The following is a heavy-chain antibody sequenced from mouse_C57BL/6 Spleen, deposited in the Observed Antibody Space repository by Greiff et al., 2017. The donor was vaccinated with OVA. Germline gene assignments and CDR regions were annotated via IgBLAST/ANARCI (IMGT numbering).Heavy chain of an antibody. J-gene: IGHJ3*01. Sequence: EVMLVESGGGLVKPGGSLKLSCAASGFTFSSYTMSWVRQTPEKRLEWVATISGGGGNTYYPDSVKGRFPISRDNAKNTLYLQMSSLRSEDTALYYCARHGTAQATWFAYWGQGTLVTVSA. D-gene: IGHD3-2*02. CDR1: GFTFSSYT. CDR3: ARHGTAQATWFAY. V-gene: IGHV5-9*01. CDR2: ISGGGGNT.